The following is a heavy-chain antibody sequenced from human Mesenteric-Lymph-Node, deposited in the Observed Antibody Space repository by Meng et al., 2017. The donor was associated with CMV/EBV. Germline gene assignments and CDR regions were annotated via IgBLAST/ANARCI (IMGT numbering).Heavy chain of an antibody. D-gene: IGHD3-3*01. J-gene: IGHJ4*02. CDR2: ISSSSSYI. V-gene: IGHV3-21*01. CDR3: ASRFLEWQ. Sequence: LSLTCAASGFTFDDYGMSWVRQAPGKGLEWVSSISSSSSYIYYADSVKGRFTISRDNAKNSLYLQMNSLRAEDTAVYYCASRFLEWQWGQGTLVTVSS. CDR1: GFTFDDYG.